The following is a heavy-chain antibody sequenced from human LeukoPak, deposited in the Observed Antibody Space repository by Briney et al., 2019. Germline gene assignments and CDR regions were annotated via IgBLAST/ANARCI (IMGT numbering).Heavy chain of an antibody. D-gene: IGHD2-21*02. Sequence: PGGSLRLSCSASGFTFSGYAMHWVRQAPGKGLEYVSGIPSNGGTTYHADSVKGRFTISRDNSKNTLYLQMSSLRAEDTAVYFCVRDRVVVTATFDCWGQGTLVTVSS. V-gene: IGHV3-64D*06. CDR2: IPSNGGTT. CDR3: VRDRVVVTATFDC. J-gene: IGHJ4*02. CDR1: GFTFSGYA.